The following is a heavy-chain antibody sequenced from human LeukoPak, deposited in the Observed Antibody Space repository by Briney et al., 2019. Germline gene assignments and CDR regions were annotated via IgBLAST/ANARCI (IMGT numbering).Heavy chain of an antibody. CDR1: GFTFCSYA. Sequence: GGSLRLSCAASGFTFCSYAMHWVRQAPGKGLEWVAVISYDGSNKYYADSVKGRFTISRDNSKNTLYLQMNSLRAEDTAVYYCAKDRANSGSRYVGGLGFDYWGQGTLVTVSS. CDR3: AKDRANSGSRYVGGLGFDY. CDR2: ISYDGSNK. J-gene: IGHJ4*02. D-gene: IGHD1-26*01. V-gene: IGHV3-30-3*01.